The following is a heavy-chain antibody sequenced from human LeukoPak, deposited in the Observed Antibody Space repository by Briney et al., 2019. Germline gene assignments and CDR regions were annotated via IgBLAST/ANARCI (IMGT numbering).Heavy chain of an antibody. Sequence: GGSLRLSCAASGFTFSSYWMSWVRQAPGKGLEWVANIKQDGSEKYYVDSEKGRFTISRDNAKNSLYLQMNSLRAEDTAVYYCARPHIVVVPAAILDHDAFDIWGQGTMVTVSS. J-gene: IGHJ3*02. CDR3: ARPHIVVVPAAILDHDAFDI. CDR2: IKQDGSEK. D-gene: IGHD2-2*01. CDR1: GFTFSSYW. V-gene: IGHV3-7*01.